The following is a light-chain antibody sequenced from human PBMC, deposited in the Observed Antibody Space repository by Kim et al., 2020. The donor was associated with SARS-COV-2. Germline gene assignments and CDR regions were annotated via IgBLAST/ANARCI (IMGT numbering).Light chain of an antibody. Sequence: IQLTQSPSSLSASVGDRVTITCRASQGISSYLAWYQQEPGIAPKLLIYAASTLQSGVPSRFSGSGPGTDFTLTISSLQPEDFATYYCQQLNTYPYTFGQGTKLEI. CDR2: AAS. J-gene: IGKJ2*01. CDR1: QGISSY. CDR3: QQLNTYPYT. V-gene: IGKV1-9*01.